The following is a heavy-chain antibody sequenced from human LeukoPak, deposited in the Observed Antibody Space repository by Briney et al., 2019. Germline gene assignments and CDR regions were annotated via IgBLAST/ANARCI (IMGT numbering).Heavy chain of an antibody. J-gene: IGHJ4*02. CDR1: VGSISTTSYY. Sequence: PSETLSLTCTVSVGSISTTSYYWAWIRQPPGKGLEWIGSIYSLATPFPSRSRTRRLTISVDTSNIQFSLKRDSVTAADTAVYYCPSVCSRGRLYYFDYWGQGTLVTVSS. CDR2: IYSLATP. CDR3: PSVCSRGRLYYFDY. V-gene: IGHV4-39*01. D-gene: IGHD2-15*01.